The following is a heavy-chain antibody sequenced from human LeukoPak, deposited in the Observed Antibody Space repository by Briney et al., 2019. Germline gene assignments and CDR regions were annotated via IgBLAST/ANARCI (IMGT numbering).Heavy chain of an antibody. J-gene: IGHJ4*02. Sequence: SETVSLTCTVSGGSISSYYWSWTRQPAGKGLEWIGRLYTSGSTNYNPSLKSRVTMSDDTSKNQLSLKLRSVTAADTAVYYCARDEAGYCSRTSCSPFDYWGQGALGTASS. CDR2: LYTSGST. CDR1: GGSISSYY. D-gene: IGHD2-2*03. V-gene: IGHV4-4*07. CDR3: ARDEAGYCSRTSCSPFDY.